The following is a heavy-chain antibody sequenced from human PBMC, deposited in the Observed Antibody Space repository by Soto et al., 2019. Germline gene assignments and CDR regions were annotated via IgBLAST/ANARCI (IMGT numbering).Heavy chain of an antibody. Sequence: SETLSLTCTVSGGSISSGDYYWSWLRQPPGKGLEWIGYIYYSGSTYYNPSLKSRVTISVDTSKNQFSLKLSSVTAADTAVYYCARGGGLRGYDFDYWGQGTLVTVS. CDR1: GGSISSGDYY. V-gene: IGHV4-30-4*01. CDR2: IYYSGST. D-gene: IGHD5-12*01. CDR3: ARGGGLRGYDFDY. J-gene: IGHJ4*02.